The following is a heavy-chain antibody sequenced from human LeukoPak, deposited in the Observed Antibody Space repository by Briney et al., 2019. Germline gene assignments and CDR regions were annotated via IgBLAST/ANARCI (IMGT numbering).Heavy chain of an antibody. CDR3: ARPTEYSSSSRYMDV. J-gene: IGHJ6*03. D-gene: IGHD6-6*01. CDR2: INHSGST. V-gene: IGHV4-34*01. CDR1: GGSFSGYY. Sequence: SETLSLTCAVYGGSFSGYYWSWIRQPPGKGLEWIGEINHSGSTNYNPSLKSRVTISVDTSKNQFSLKLSSVTAADTAVYYCARPTEYSSSSRYMDVWGKGTTVTVSS.